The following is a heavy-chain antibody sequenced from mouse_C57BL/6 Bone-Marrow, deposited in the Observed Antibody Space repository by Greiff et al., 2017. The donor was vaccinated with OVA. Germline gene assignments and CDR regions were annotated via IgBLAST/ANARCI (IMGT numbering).Heavy chain of an antibody. CDR2: IDPENGDT. Sequence: EVKLQQSGAELVRPGASVKLSCTASGFNIKDDYMHWVKQRPEQGLEWIGWIDPENGDTEYASKFQGKATITADTSSNTAYLQLSSLTSEDTAVYDCTTVYYYGSIWYFDVWGTGTTVTVSS. D-gene: IGHD1-1*01. CDR1: GFNIKDDY. V-gene: IGHV14-4*01. J-gene: IGHJ1*03. CDR3: TTVYYYGSIWYFDV.